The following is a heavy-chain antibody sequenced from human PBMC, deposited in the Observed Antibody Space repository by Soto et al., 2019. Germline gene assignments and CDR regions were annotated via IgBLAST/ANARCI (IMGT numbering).Heavy chain of an antibody. J-gene: IGHJ4*02. CDR2: ISVYNGNT. D-gene: IGHD3-10*01. Sequence: QVHLLQSGAEVKKPGASVKVSCKASGYTFNKFGITWVRQAPGQGLEWMGWISVYNGNTIYIAKLRGRVTMTTDSSTSTAYMELRSLQSDDTAVYYCARGNVLLWVGELLDWGQGTLVTVSS. CDR1: GYTFNKFG. V-gene: IGHV1-18*01. CDR3: ARGNVLLWVGELLD.